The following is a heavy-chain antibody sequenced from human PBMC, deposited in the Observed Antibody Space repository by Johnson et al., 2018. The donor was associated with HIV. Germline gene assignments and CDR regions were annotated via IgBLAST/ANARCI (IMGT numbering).Heavy chain of an antibody. CDR3: AKDGGKWSYSFDV. CDR1: GFTFSSYA. D-gene: IGHD2-8*01. V-gene: IGHV3-30*04. CDR2: IQYDGSDK. J-gene: IGHJ3*01. Sequence: QVQLVESGGGVVQPGRSLRLSCAASGFTFSSYAMHWVRQAPGKGLEWVAVIQYDGSDKSYADSVEGRFTISRDNSKNTLYLQMNNLRTEDTGLYYCAKDGGKWSYSFDVWGQGTMVSVSS.